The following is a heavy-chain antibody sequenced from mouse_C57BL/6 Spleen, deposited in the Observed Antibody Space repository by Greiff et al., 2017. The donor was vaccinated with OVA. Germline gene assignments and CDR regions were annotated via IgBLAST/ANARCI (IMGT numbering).Heavy chain of an antibody. CDR1: GYTFTSYW. CDR3: ARWYYGSSLFDY. J-gene: IGHJ2*01. Sequence: QVQLQQPGAELVRPGSSVKLSCKASGYTFTSYWMHWVKQRPIQGLEWIGNIYPSDSETHYNQKFKDKATLTVDKSSSTAYMQLSSLSSEDSAVYYRARWYYGSSLFDYWGQGTTLTVSS. D-gene: IGHD1-1*01. V-gene: IGHV1-52*01. CDR2: IYPSDSET.